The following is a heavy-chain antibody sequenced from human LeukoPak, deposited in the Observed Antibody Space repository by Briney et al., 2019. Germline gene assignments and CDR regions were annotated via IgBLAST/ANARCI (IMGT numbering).Heavy chain of an antibody. J-gene: IGHJ4*02. CDR2: ISNNGGST. CDR1: GFTFSSYA. D-gene: IGHD6-19*01. V-gene: IGHV3-64*01. Sequence: GGSLRLSCAASGFTFSSYAMHWVRQAPGKGLEYVSAISNNGGSTYYANSVKGRFTISRDNSKNTLYLQMGSLRAEDMAVYYCARAPSPYSSGWYEPFDYWGQGTLVTVSS. CDR3: ARAPSPYSSGWYEPFDY.